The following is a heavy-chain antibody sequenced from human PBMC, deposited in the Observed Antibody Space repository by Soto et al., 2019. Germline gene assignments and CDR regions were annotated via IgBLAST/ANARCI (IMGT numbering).Heavy chain of an antibody. CDR2: IYYSGST. D-gene: IGHD2-15*01. CDR3: ARGGGSSSFDP. J-gene: IGHJ5*02. V-gene: IGHV4-4*02. CDR1: GGSISSSNW. Sequence: QVQLQESGPGLVKPSGTLSLTCAVSGGSISSSNWWSWVRQPPGKGLEWIGEIYYSGSTYYNPSLKSRVTISVDTSKNQFSLKLSSVTAADTAVYYCARGGGSSSFDPWGQGTLVTVSS.